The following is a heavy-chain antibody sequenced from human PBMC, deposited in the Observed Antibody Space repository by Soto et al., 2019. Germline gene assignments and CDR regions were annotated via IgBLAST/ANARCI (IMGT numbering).Heavy chain of an antibody. V-gene: IGHV1-3*01. Sequence: ASVKVSCKASGYTFTSYAMHWVRQAPGQRLEWMGWINAGNGNTKYSQKFQGRVTITRDTSASTAYMELSSLRSEDTAVYYCARGSTRYCSGGSCYRFDYWGQGTLVTVSS. CDR3: ARGSTRYCSGGSCYRFDY. CDR1: GYTFTSYA. J-gene: IGHJ4*02. CDR2: INAGNGNT. D-gene: IGHD2-15*01.